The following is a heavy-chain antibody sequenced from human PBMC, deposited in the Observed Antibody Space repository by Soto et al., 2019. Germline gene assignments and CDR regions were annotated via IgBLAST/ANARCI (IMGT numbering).Heavy chain of an antibody. CDR3: AKLVGPAARRSSMDV. J-gene: IGHJ6*02. CDR1: GGTFTSYA. D-gene: IGHD2-2*01. Sequence: QVQLVQSGAAVKKPGSSVKVSCKASGGTFTSYAVSWVRQAPGQGLEWMGVSIPIFGTANYARKFQGRVTITADKSTSTAYMELSSLRSEDTAVYYCAKLVGPAARRSSMDVWGQGTTVTVSS. CDR2: SIPIFGTA. V-gene: IGHV1-69*06.